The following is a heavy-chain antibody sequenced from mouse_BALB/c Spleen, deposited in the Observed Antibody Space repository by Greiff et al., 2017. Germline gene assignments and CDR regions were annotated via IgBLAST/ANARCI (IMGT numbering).Heavy chain of an antibody. D-gene: IGHD2-3*01. CDR2: ISSGSSTI. V-gene: IGHV5-17*02. Sequence: EVKLQQSGGGLVQPGGSRKLSCAASGFTFSSFGMHWVRQAPEKGLEWVAYISSGSSTIYYADTVKGRFTISRDNPKNTLFLQMTSLRSEDTAMYYCARSEDGYSMDYWGQGTTLTVSS. J-gene: IGHJ2*01. CDR3: ARSEDGYSMDY. CDR1: GFTFSSFG.